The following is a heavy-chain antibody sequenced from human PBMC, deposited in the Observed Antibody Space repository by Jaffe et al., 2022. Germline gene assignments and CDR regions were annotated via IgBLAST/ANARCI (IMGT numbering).Heavy chain of an antibody. Sequence: QVHLVQSGAEVKKPGASVQVSCKASGYTFTGSDINWVRQVTGQGLEWMGWMNPTSGHTGYAPAFQGRITMTRDTSISTAYMELSSLRSEDTAMYFCTRGPAYGPGDYSYYYMDVWGEGTTVTVSS. CDR3: TRGPAYGPGDYSYYYMDV. CDR2: MNPTSGHT. V-gene: IGHV1-8*01. J-gene: IGHJ6*03. CDR1: GYTFTGSD. D-gene: IGHD3-10*01.